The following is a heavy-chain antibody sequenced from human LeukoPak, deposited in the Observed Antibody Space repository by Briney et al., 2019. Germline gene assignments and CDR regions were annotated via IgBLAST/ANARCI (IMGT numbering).Heavy chain of an antibody. CDR3: ASTEEMATIHTFDY. Sequence: PSETLSLTCTVSGGSISSYYWSWLRQPPGKGLEWIGYIYYNESSNYNPSLKSRVTISVDTSKNQFSLKLTSVTAADTAVYYCASTEEMATIHTFDYWGQGILVTVSP. D-gene: IGHD5-24*01. CDR1: GGSISSYY. J-gene: IGHJ4*02. CDR2: IYYNESS. V-gene: IGHV4-59*01.